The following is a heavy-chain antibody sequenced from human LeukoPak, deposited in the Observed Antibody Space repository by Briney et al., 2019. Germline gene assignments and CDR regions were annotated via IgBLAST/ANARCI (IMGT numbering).Heavy chain of an antibody. CDR3: ARDLEVGDTAMVFGSGY. Sequence: ASVKVSCKASGYTFTSYGISWVRQAPGQGLEWMGRISAYNGNTNYAQELQGRVTMTTDTSTSTAYMELRSLRSDDTAVYYCARDLEVGDTAMVFGSGYWGQGTLVTVSS. CDR2: ISAYNGNT. D-gene: IGHD5-18*01. CDR1: GYTFTSYG. V-gene: IGHV1-18*01. J-gene: IGHJ4*02.